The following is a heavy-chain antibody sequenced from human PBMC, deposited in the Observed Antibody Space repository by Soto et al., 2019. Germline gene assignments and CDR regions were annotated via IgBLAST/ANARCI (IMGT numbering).Heavy chain of an antibody. CDR1: GFTFDDYA. Sequence: ESGGGLVQPGRSLRLSCAASGFTFDDYAMHWVRQAPGKGLEWVSGISWNSGSIGYADSVKGRFTISRDNAKNSLYLQMNSLRAEDTAVYYCAKSEGAHIVVVVADATGVNYMDVWGKGTTVTVSS. D-gene: IGHD2-15*01. J-gene: IGHJ6*03. V-gene: IGHV3-9*01. CDR3: AKSEGAHIVVVVADATGVNYMDV. CDR2: ISWNSGSI.